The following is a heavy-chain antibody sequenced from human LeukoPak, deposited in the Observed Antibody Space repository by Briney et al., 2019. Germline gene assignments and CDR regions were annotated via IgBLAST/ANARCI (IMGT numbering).Heavy chain of an antibody. D-gene: IGHD3-10*01. J-gene: IGHJ4*02. V-gene: IGHV3-11*04. CDR1: GFTFSDYY. CDR3: AKDRFAYGSETYYFDY. CDR2: ISISGSTI. Sequence: PGGSLRLSCAASGFTFSDYYMSWIRQAPGKGLEWVSFISISGSTIYYADSLKGRFTISRDNAKNSLYLQMNSLRAEDTAVYYCAKDRFAYGSETYYFDYWGQGTLVTVSS.